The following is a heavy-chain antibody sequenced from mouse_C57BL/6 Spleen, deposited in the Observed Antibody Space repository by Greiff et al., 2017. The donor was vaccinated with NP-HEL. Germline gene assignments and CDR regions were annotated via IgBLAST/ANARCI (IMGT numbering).Heavy chain of an antibody. Sequence: EVQLVESGGGLVQPGGSLSLSCAASGFTFTDYYMSWVRQPPGKALEWIGFIRNKANGYTTEYSFSVKGRFTISRDNSKSILYLQMNALRAEDSATYYCARYGSLGPYAMDYWGQGTSVTVSS. CDR1: GFTFTDYY. CDR3: ARYGSLGPYAMDY. CDR2: IRNKANGYTT. V-gene: IGHV7-3*01. D-gene: IGHD4-1*01. J-gene: IGHJ4*01.